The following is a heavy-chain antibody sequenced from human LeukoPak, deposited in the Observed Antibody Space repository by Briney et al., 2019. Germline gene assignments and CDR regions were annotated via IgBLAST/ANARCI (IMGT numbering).Heavy chain of an antibody. CDR3: ARDQPNRHNSGWGGMDV. D-gene: IGHD6-25*01. CDR1: GGTFSNYA. V-gene: IGHV1-69*04. J-gene: IGHJ6*02. Sequence: SAKVSCKASGGTFSNYALSWVRQAPGQGLEWMARIIPFLGIITYAQKFQGRVTITADKATSTAYLDVSSLRSDDTAVYFCARDQPNRHNSGWGGMDVWGRGTTVTVSS. CDR2: IIPFLGII.